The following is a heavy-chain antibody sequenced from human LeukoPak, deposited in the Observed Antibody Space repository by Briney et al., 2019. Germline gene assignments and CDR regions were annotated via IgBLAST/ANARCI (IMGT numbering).Heavy chain of an antibody. V-gene: IGHV1-69*13. CDR2: IIPIFGTA. CDR3: ARDIIHSSSPEG. D-gene: IGHD6-13*01. J-gene: IGHJ4*02. Sequence: ASVKVSCKASGGTFSSYAISWVRQAPGQGLEWMGRIIPIFGTANYAQKFQGRVTITADESTSTAYMELSSLRSEDTAVYYCARDIIHSSSPEGWGQGTLVTVSS. CDR1: GGTFSSYA.